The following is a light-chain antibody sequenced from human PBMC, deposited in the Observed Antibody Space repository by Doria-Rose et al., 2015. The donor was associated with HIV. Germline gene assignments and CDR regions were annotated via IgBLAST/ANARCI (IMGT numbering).Light chain of an antibody. CDR3: HQYGTSWT. CDR1: QSFSSTH. J-gene: IGKJ1*01. Sequence: EIVLTQSPGTLSLSPGERATLSCRASQSFSSTHLAWYQQKPGQDPSLLIYDGSTRATGIPDRFSASGSGTDFTLTINRLEREDFALYYCHQYGTSWTFVQGTKVEI. CDR2: DGS. V-gene: IGKV3-20*01.